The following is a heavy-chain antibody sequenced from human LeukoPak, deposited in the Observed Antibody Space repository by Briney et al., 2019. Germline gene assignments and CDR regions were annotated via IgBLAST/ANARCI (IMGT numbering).Heavy chain of an antibody. V-gene: IGHV3-23*01. D-gene: IGHD6-13*01. J-gene: IGHJ5*02. Sequence: GGSLRLSCAVSGFTFSSYAMSWVRQAPGKGLEWVSAISGSGGATYYADSVKGRFTISRENSKNTLSLQMNSLRAEDTAVYYCARPRGAAAGTFGFDPWGQGTLVTVSS. CDR1: GFTFSSYA. CDR2: ISGSGGAT. CDR3: ARPRGAAAGTFGFDP.